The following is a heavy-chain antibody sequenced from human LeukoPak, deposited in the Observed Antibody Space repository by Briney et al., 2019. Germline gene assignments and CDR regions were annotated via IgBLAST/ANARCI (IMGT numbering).Heavy chain of an antibody. D-gene: IGHD4-17*01. CDR3: ARGTSTTVTTWYFDY. CDR1: GGSFSGYY. V-gene: IGHV4-34*01. J-gene: IGHJ4*02. Sequence: SETLSLTCAVYGGSFSGYYWSWIRQPPGKGLEWIGEINHSGSTNYNPSLKSRVTISVDTSKNRFSLKLSSVTAADTAVYYCARGTSTTVTTWYFDYWGQGTLVTVSS. CDR2: INHSGST.